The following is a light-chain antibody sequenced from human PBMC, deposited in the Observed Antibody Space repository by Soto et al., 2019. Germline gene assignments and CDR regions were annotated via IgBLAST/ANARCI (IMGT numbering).Light chain of an antibody. V-gene: IGLV6-57*01. Sequence: NFMLTQPHSVSESPGKTVTIYCTRSSGSIASNYVQWYQQRPGSSPTTVIYEDNQRPSGVPDRFSGSIDSSSNSASLTISGLKTEDEADYSCQSYDSSNQVFGGGTKLTVL. J-gene: IGLJ2*01. CDR1: SGSIASNY. CDR2: EDN. CDR3: QSYDSSNQV.